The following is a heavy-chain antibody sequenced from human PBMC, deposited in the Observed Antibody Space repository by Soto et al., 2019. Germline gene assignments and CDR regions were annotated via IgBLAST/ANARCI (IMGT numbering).Heavy chain of an antibody. CDR2: ISYSGST. CDR3: DRGSGRYYAY. J-gene: IGHJ4*02. D-gene: IGHD1-26*01. CDR1: GASVTSGNYY. Sequence: QVQLQESGPGLVKPSETLSLTCTVSGASVTSGNYYWSWIRQPTGNGLACIGYISYSGSTNYNPSLKSRVTISIDTSKNQFSLKLSSVTAADTAVNYWDRGSGRYYAYWGQGTLVTDSS. V-gene: IGHV4-61*01.